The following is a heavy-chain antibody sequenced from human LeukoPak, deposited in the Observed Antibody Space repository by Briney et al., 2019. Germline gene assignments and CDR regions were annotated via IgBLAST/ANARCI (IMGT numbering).Heavy chain of an antibody. J-gene: IGHJ4*02. D-gene: IGHD5-18*01. Sequence: PGGPLRLSCAASGFTFSSYGMHWVRQAPGKGLEWVAVISYDGSNKYYADSVKGRFTISRDNSKNTLYLQMNSLRGEDTAVYYCAKDGYSYAHGYYFDYWGQGTLVTVSS. CDR3: AKDGYSYAHGYYFDY. CDR2: ISYDGSNK. CDR1: GFTFSSYG. V-gene: IGHV3-30*18.